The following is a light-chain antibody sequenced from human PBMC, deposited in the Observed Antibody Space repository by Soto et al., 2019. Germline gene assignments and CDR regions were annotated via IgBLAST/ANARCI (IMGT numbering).Light chain of an antibody. CDR1: SSDVGGYNY. CDR2: EVS. V-gene: IGLV2-8*01. CDR3: SSYAGSTSV. Sequence: QSVLTQPPSASGSPGQSVTISCTGTSSDVGGYNYVSWYQQHPGKAPKLMIYEVSKRPSGVPDRFSGSKSGNTASLTVSGIQAEDEADYYCSSYAGSTSVFGGGTQLTVL. J-gene: IGLJ2*01.